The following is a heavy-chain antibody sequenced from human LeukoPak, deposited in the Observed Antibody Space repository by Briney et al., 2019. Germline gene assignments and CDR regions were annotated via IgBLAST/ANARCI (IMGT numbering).Heavy chain of an antibody. CDR1: GDSISSGSYY. D-gene: IGHD3-10*01. CDR2: IYTSGST. V-gene: IGHV4-61*02. Sequence: KPSETLPLTCTVSGDSISSGSYYWRWIRQPAGKGLEWIGRIYTSGSTNYNPSLKSQLTISVDTTKNQFSLKLVSVTAADTTVYYCARVTTGSYYNCWGQGTLVTVSS. CDR3: ARVTTGSYYNC. J-gene: IGHJ4*02.